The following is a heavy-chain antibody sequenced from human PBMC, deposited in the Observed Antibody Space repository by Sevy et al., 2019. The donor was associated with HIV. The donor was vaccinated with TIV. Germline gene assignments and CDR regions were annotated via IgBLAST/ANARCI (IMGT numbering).Heavy chain of an antibody. CDR2: ISSSGVYE. D-gene: IGHD1-26*01. Sequence: GGSLRLSCAASGFSFNTYTFYWVRQAPGEGLEWISSISSSGVYEYYADSVRGRFTISRDNAKNSLSLQMNGLRVEDTGVYYCARVPDSGGRGRAEYWGQGTRVTVSS. J-gene: IGHJ4*02. CDR3: ARVPDSGGRGRAEY. CDR1: GFSFNTYT. V-gene: IGHV3-21*01.